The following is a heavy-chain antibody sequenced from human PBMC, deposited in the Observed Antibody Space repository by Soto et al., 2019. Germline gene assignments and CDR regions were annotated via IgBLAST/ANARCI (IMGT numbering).Heavy chain of an antibody. V-gene: IGHV3-30*18. D-gene: IGHD1-1*01. CDR1: GFTFSSYG. CDR2: ISYDGSNK. CDR3: AKDFDSVQLDPYGMDV. Sequence: GGSLRLSCAASGFTFSSYGMHWVRQAPGKGLEWVAVISYDGSNKYYADSVKGRFTISRDNSRNTLYLQMNSLRAEDTAVYYCAKDFDSVQLDPYGMDVWGQGTTVTVSS. J-gene: IGHJ6*02.